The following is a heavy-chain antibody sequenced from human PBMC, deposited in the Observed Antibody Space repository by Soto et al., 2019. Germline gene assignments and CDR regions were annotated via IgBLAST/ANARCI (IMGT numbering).Heavy chain of an antibody. V-gene: IGHV3-48*02. J-gene: IGHJ6*02. CDR1: GFTLSTYS. CDR3: ARVAIASGGVIAVTYALDV. CDR2: ITSSGSTT. Sequence: SLRLSCEVSGFTLSTYSLNWVRHAPGKGLEWVSFITSSGSTTYYADSVKGRFTVSRDNVKNSLFLQMNSLRDEDTAVYYCARVAIASGGVIAVTYALDVWGQGTTVTVSS. D-gene: IGHD3-16*02.